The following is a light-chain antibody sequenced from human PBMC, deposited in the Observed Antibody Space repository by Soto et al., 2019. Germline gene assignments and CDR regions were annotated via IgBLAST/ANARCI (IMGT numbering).Light chain of an antibody. CDR3: QQYGSSRGT. CDR2: GAS. V-gene: IGKV3-20*01. CDR1: QSVSSN. J-gene: IGKJ1*01. Sequence: EIVMTQSPATLSVSPGERATLSCRASQSVSSNLAWYQQKPGQAPRLLIYGASSRATGIPDRLSGSGSGADFTLTISRLEPEDFAVYYCQQYGSSRGTFGQGTKVDIK.